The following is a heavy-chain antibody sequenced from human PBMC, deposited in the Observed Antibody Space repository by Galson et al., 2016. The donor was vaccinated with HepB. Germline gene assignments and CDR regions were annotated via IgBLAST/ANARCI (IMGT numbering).Heavy chain of an antibody. D-gene: IGHD3-10*01. CDR3: AKGSYYGSAYLYGLDV. J-gene: IGHJ6*02. CDR1: GFRFSTYA. Sequence: SLRLSCAASGFRFSTYAMTWVRQAPGKGLEWVSGITGTTFATYYADSVRGRFTISRDHSNDMLYLHMNSLRAEDTAVYSCAKGSYYGSAYLYGLDVWGQGTTVTVSS. V-gene: IGHV3-23*01. CDR2: ITGTTFAT.